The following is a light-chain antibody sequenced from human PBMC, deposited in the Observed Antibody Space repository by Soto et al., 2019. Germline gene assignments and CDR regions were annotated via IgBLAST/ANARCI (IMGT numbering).Light chain of an antibody. CDR3: SSYTSSITPVV. J-gene: IGLJ2*01. V-gene: IGLV2-14*01. CDR1: SSDVGGYNY. Sequence: QSALTQPASVSGSPGQSITISCTGTSSDVGGYNYVSWYQQHPGKAPKLMIYEVSNRPSGVSNRFSGSKSGNTASLTISGLQAEDEADYYCSSYTSSITPVVFGGGTNVTVL. CDR2: EVS.